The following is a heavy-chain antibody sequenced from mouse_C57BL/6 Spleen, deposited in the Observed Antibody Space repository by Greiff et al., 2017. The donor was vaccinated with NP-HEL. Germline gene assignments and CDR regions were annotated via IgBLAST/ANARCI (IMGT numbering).Heavy chain of an antibody. CDR2: INPNNGGT. CDR3: ARRSYYGSPYYFDY. D-gene: IGHD1-1*01. V-gene: IGHV1-18*01. Sequence: EVKLLESGPELVKPGASVKIPCKASGYTFTDYNMDWVKQSHGKSLEWIGDINPNNGGTIYNQKFKGKATLTVDKSSSTAYMELRSLTSEDTAVYYCARRSYYGSPYYFDYWGQGTTLTVSS. CDR1: GYTFTDYN. J-gene: IGHJ2*01.